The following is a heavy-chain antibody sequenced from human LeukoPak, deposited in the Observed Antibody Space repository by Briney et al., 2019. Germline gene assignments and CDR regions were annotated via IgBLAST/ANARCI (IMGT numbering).Heavy chain of an antibody. V-gene: IGHV3-33*06. D-gene: IGHD2-2*01. Sequence: PGRSLRLSCVAPGFTFNNYGMHCVRQAPGEGLEWLAIIWQDDDKKEYGDSVRGRFTVSRDNSKNTLYLQMNSLRADDTAFYYCAKDRGPDMAVVGLIDHWGQGTLVAVSS. CDR3: AKDRGPDMAVVGLIDH. CDR2: IWQDDDKK. CDR1: GFTFNNYG. J-gene: IGHJ4*02.